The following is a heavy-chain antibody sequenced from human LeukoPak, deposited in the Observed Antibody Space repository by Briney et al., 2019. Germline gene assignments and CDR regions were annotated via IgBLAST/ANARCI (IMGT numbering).Heavy chain of an antibody. CDR1: GFTFDDYA. D-gene: IGHD5-24*01. Sequence: GGSLRLSCAASGFTFDDYAMHWVRQAPGKGLEWVSLISWDGGSTYYADSVKGRFTISRDNSKNTLYLQMNSLRAEDTAVYYCAKDLGRWPQFPDYWGQGTLVTVSS. V-gene: IGHV3-43D*03. CDR2: ISWDGGST. CDR3: AKDLGRWPQFPDY. J-gene: IGHJ4*02.